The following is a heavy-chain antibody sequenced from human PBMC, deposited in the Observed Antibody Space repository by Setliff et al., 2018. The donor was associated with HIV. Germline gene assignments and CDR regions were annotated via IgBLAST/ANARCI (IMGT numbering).Heavy chain of an antibody. D-gene: IGHD2-15*01. Sequence: TSGYDFRRYGIAWVRQVPGHGLEWMGWISPQNGKTKYAQRFQGRVTITADKSTSTAYMELSSLSSEDTAVYYCASHHDCSCGSCFDDWFDPWGQGTLVTVSS. J-gene: IGHJ5*02. CDR2: ISPQNGKT. V-gene: IGHV1-18*01. CDR1: GYDFRRYG. CDR3: ASHHDCSCGSCFDDWFDP.